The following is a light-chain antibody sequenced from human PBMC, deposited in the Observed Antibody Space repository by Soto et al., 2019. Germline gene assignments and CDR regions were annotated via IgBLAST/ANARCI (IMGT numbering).Light chain of an antibody. V-gene: IGLV1-44*01. CDR3: AAWDDSRNGYV. CDR1: SSNIGSHT. J-gene: IGLJ1*01. Sequence: QSVLTQPPSASGTPGQRVTISCSGSSSNIGSHTVNWYQQLPGTAPKLLIYINNQRPSGVPDRFSGSKSGTSASLAISGLQSEDEADYYCAAWDDSRNGYVFGTGTKVTVL. CDR2: INN.